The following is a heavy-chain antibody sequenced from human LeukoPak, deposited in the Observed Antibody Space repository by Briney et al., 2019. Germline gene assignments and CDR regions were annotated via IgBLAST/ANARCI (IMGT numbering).Heavy chain of an antibody. CDR2: IKQDGSEK. CDR1: GFTFSSYW. J-gene: IGHJ5*02. Sequence: PGGSLRLSCAASGFTFSSYWMSWVRQAPGKGLEWVANIKQDGSEKYYVDSVKGRFTISRDNAKNSLYLQMNSLRAEDTAVYYCARDNGSGSYSSSFDPWGQGTLVTVSS. D-gene: IGHD3-10*01. CDR3: ARDNGSGSYSSSFDP. V-gene: IGHV3-7*01.